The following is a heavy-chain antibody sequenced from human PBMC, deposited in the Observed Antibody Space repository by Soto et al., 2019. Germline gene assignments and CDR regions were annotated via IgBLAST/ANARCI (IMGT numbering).Heavy chain of an antibody. CDR3: TTAESPAVAYFFDY. CDR1: GFTFSSYA. V-gene: IGHV3-23*01. J-gene: IGHJ4*02. CDR2: ISGSGGST. D-gene: IGHD2-15*01. Sequence: GGSLRLSCAASGFTFSSYAMSWVRQAPGKGLEWVSAISGSGGSTYYADSVKGRFTISRDNSKNTLYLQMSSLKTDDSAVYYCTTAESPAVAYFFDYWGLGTLVTVSS.